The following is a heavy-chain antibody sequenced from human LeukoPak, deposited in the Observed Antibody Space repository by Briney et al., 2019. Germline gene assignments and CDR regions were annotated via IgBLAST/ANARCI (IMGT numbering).Heavy chain of an antibody. Sequence: PGGSLRLSCAASGFTFSSYWMSWVRQAPGKGLEWVANIKQDGSEKYYVDSVKGRFTISRDNSKNTLYLQMNSLRAEDTAVYYCAGSRDGYSFGQLWGYWGQGTLVTVSS. CDR1: GFTFSSYW. D-gene: IGHD5-24*01. J-gene: IGHJ4*02. V-gene: IGHV3-7*03. CDR2: IKQDGSEK. CDR3: AGSRDGYSFGQLWGY.